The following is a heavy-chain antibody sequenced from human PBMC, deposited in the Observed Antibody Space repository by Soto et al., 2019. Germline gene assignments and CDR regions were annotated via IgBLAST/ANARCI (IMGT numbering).Heavy chain of an antibody. CDR1: VGSFSGYY. Sequence: PSETLSLTCAVSVGSFSGYYWSWVRQSQGKGLEWIGEINDSGYTKYNPSLTRRVTMSVDTSKNQFSVTLSSVTAADTAVYFCARGRKKTHFYYYGLDIWGQGTTVTVSS. CDR2: INDSGYT. CDR3: ARGRKKTHFYYYGLDI. J-gene: IGHJ6*02. V-gene: IGHV4-34*01.